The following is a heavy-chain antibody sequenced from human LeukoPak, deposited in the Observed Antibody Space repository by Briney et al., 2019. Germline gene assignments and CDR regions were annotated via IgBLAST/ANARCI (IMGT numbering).Heavy chain of an antibody. CDR2: INPNSGGT. J-gene: IGHJ4*02. Sequence: GASVKVSCKASGYTFTSYGISWVRQAPGQGLEWMGWINPNSGGTNYAQKFQGRVTMTRDTSISTAYMELSRLRSDDTAVYYCARDEENAIDYWGQGTLVTVSS. CDR3: ARDEENAIDY. CDR1: GYTFTSYG. V-gene: IGHV1-2*02.